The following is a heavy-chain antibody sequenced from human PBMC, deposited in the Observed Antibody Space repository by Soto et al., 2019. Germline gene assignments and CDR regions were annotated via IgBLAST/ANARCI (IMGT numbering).Heavy chain of an antibody. J-gene: IGHJ5*02. CDR1: GGTFSSYD. CDR2: IVPIFGTA. D-gene: IGHD5-18*01. Sequence: QVQLVQSGAEVKKPGSSVKVSCKSSGGTFSSYDISWVRQAPGQGLEWMGGIVPIFGTANYAQKFQGRVRITADDSTSTAYMELSSLRSEDTAVYYCARAADSSTSSFDPWGQGTLVTVSS. V-gene: IGHV1-69*01. CDR3: ARAADSSTSSFDP.